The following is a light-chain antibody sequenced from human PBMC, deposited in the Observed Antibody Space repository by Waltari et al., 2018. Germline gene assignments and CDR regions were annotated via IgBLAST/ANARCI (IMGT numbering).Light chain of an antibody. V-gene: IGKV1-33*01. CDR2: DAS. CDR3: QQYHTPI. J-gene: IGKJ3*01. CDR1: QDISNY. Sequence: DIQMTQSPSSLSASVGDRDTITCQASQDISNYLNWYQQKPGKAPKLMIYDASNLETGVPSRFSGSGSGTDFTFTISSLHPEDSATYYCQQYHTPIFGPGTKVDI.